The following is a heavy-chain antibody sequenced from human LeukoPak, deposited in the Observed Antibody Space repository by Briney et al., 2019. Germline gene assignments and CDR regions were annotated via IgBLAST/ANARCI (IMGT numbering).Heavy chain of an antibody. V-gene: IGHV5-51*01. CDR2: IYPGDSDT. CDR3: ARTRPFGESILPFDY. D-gene: IGHD3-10*01. CDR1: GYSFTSYW. Sequence: HGESLKISCKGSGYSFTSYWIGWVRQMPGKGLEWMGIIYPGDSDTRYSPSFQGQVTISADKSISTSYLQWSSLKASDTAMYYCARTRPFGESILPFDYWGQGTLVTVSS. J-gene: IGHJ4*02.